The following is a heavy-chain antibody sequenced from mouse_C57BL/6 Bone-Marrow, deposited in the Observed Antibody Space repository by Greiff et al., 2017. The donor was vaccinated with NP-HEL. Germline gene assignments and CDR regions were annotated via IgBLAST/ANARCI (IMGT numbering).Heavy chain of an antibody. CDR1: GYSITSGYY. Sequence: DVQLQESGPGLVKPSQSLSLTCSVTGYSITSGYYWNWIRQFPGNKLEWMGYISYDGSNNYNPSLKNRISITRDTSKNQFFLKLNSVTTEDTATYYCAREGTRFDYWGQGTTLTVSS. J-gene: IGHJ2*01. CDR3: AREGTRFDY. CDR2: ISYDGSN. V-gene: IGHV3-6*01.